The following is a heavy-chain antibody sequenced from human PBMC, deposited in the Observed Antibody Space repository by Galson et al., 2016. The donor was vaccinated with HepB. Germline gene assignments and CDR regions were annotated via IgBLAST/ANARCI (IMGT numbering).Heavy chain of an antibody. CDR1: GGSINSYY. Sequence: TLSLTCSVSGGSINSYYWSWIRQPTGKGLEWIAYIDHSGNIKYNPSLKSRVTLSVDTSRNQFSLKLSSVTAADTAVYYCARDRLAAAASWVAFDLWGQGTMFTGSS. CDR3: ARDRLAAAASWVAFDL. V-gene: IGHV4-59*01. J-gene: IGHJ3*01. CDR2: IDHSGNI. D-gene: IGHD6-13*01.